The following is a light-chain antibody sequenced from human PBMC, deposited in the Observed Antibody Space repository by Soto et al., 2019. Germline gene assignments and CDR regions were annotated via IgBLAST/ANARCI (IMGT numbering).Light chain of an antibody. Sequence: EIVLAQSPGNLSLSPGERATLSCRASQSIRSSKLAWYQQKPGQAPRLLIYGATSRATGIPDRFSGSGSGTDFTLTISSLQAEDVAVYYCQQYYTTPPFFGPGTKVEIK. CDR2: GAT. J-gene: IGKJ3*01. CDR1: QSIRSSK. V-gene: IGKV3-20*01. CDR3: QQYYTTPPF.